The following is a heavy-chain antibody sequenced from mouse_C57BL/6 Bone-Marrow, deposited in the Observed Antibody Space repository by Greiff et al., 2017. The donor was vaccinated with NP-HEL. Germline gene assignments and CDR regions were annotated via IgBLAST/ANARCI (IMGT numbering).Heavy chain of an antibody. D-gene: IGHD2-4*01. CDR2: ISSGGSYT. V-gene: IGHV5-6*01. CDR1: GFTFSSYG. J-gene: IGHJ3*01. Sequence: EVKLVESGGDLVKPGGSLKLSCAASGFTFSSYGMSWVRQTPDKRLEWVATISSGGSYTYYPDSVKGRFTISRDNAKNTLYLQMSSLKSEATAMYYCASPYDYDVAWFAYWGQGTLVTVSA. CDR3: ASPYDYDVAWFAY.